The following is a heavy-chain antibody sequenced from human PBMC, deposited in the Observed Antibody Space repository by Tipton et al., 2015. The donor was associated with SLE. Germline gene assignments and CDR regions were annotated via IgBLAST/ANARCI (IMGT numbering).Heavy chain of an antibody. V-gene: IGHV4-34*01. CDR3: ARAVLAAAGHYYYYYMDV. D-gene: IGHD6-13*01. Sequence: TLSLTCAVYGGSFSGYYWSWIRQPPGKGLEWIGSIYYSGSTYYNPSLKSRVTISVDTSKNQFSLKLSSVTAADTAVYYCARAVLAAAGHYYYYYMDVWGKGTTVTVSS. CDR1: GGSFSGYY. J-gene: IGHJ6*03. CDR2: IYYSGST.